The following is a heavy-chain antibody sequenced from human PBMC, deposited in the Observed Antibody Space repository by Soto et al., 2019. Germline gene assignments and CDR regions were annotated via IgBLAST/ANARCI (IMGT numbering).Heavy chain of an antibody. CDR1: GYTCTGYY. Sequence: ASVKVSCKASGYTCTGYYMHWVRQAPGQGLEWMGWINPNSGGTNYAQKFQGWVTMTRDTSISTAYMELSRLRSDDTAVYYCARDPSGGPTTNWFDPWGQGTLVTVSS. CDR3: ARDPSGGPTTNWFDP. V-gene: IGHV1-2*04. D-gene: IGHD1-1*01. CDR2: INPNSGGT. J-gene: IGHJ5*02.